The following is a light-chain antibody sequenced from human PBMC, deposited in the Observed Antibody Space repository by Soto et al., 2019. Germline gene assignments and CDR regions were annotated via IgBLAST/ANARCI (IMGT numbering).Light chain of an antibody. V-gene: IGLV2-11*01. CDR1: SSDVGGYNY. CDR2: DVT. J-gene: IGLJ1*01. Sequence: QSVLTQPRSVSGSPGQSVTISCTGTSSDVGGYNYVSWYQQHPGKAPKLIMYDVTKRPSGVPDRFSGSKSGNTASLTISGLQAEDEADYYCCSYAGSYTHVFGPGTRSPS. CDR3: CSYAGSYTHV.